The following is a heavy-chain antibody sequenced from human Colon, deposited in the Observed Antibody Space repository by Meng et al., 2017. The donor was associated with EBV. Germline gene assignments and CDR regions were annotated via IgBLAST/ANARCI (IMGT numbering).Heavy chain of an antibody. V-gene: IGHV4-30-4*01. CDR3: ARGELLWDY. Sequence: AQLDEAGPGLVKPSQPLSLTRTVSGDSISSGEYFWSWIRQPPGKGLEWIGYMDYRGSTFYNPSLKSRVTISVDTSKNQFSLKLSSVIAADTAVYFCARGELLWDYWGQGTLVTVSS. D-gene: IGHD2-2*01. J-gene: IGHJ4*02. CDR2: MDYRGST. CDR1: GDSISSGEYF.